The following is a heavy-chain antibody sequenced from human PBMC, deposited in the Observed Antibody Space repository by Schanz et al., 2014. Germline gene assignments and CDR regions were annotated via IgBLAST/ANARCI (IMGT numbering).Heavy chain of an antibody. V-gene: IGHV3-74*01. J-gene: IGHJ3*02. Sequence: EVQLVESGGGLVQPGGSLRLSCAASGFSVSSNFMTWVRQAPGKGLEWVSRTSNDGSFTTFADSVKGRFTISRDNAKNTLYLQMNSLRTEDTALYYCAKDMHKDYGGKPQAFDIWGQGTMVTVSS. CDR3: AKDMHKDYGGKPQAFDI. D-gene: IGHD4-17*01. CDR2: TSNDGSFT. CDR1: GFSVSSNF.